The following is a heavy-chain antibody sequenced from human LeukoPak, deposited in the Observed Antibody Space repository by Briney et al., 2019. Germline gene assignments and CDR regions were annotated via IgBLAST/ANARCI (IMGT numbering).Heavy chain of an antibody. V-gene: IGHV3-23*01. CDR2: ISGSGGST. CDR3: ARNTGYSSSWYDY. D-gene: IGHD6-13*01. Sequence: PGGSLRLSCAASGFTFSSYAMSWVRQAPGKGLEWVSAISGSGGSTYYADSVKGRFTISRDNSKNTLHLQMNSLRVEDTAVYYCARNTGYSSSWYDYWGQGTLVTVSS. J-gene: IGHJ4*02. CDR1: GFTFSSYA.